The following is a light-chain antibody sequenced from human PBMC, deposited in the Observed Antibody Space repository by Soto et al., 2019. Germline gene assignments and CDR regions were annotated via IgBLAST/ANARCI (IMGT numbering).Light chain of an antibody. J-gene: IGKJ1*01. CDR1: QSVSSW. CDR2: DAS. CDR3: KHYNTYSQGT. V-gene: IGKV1-5*01. Sequence: DIQMTQTPATLSAFAGDRVTVTFRASQSVSSWVAWYQEKPGRGPKLLIYDASTWQSGVPSSFIGSGSGKEFTLTITSLQPDEFEHYYCKHYNTYSQGTSGQGTQADI.